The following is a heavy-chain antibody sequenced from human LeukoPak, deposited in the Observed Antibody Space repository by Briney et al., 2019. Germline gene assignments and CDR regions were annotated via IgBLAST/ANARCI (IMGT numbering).Heavy chain of an antibody. CDR3: ARDGYNFYYYYGMDV. D-gene: IGHD5-24*01. Sequence: SVKVSCEASGGTFSSYAISWVRQAPGQGLEWMGRIIPILGIANYAQKFQGRVTITADKSTSTAYMELSSLRSEDTAVYYCARDGYNFYYYYGMDVWGQGTTVTVSS. J-gene: IGHJ6*02. CDR1: GGTFSSYA. CDR2: IIPILGIA. V-gene: IGHV1-69*04.